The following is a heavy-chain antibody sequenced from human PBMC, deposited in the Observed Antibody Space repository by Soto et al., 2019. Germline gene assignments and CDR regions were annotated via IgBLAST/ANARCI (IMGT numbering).Heavy chain of an antibody. D-gene: IGHD1-26*01. CDR2: MKQDGSEK. Sequence: GGSLRLSCAASGFTISGYWMTWVRQAPGKGLEWVTNMKQDGSEKNYVDSVKGRFTISRDNAKNSLYLQMNSLRAEDTAVYYCARDTGGATDYWGQGTLVTVSS. CDR1: GFTISGYW. V-gene: IGHV3-7*03. J-gene: IGHJ4*02. CDR3: ARDTGGATDY.